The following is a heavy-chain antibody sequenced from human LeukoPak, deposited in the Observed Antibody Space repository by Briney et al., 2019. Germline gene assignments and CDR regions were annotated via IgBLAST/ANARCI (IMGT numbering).Heavy chain of an antibody. Sequence: GGSLRLSCAASGFTFSSYAMSWVRQAPGKGLEWVANIKQDGSEKYYVDSVKGRFTISRDNAKNSLYLQMNGLRAEDTAVYYCARDGRRITIFGVATQYYFDYWGQGTLVTVSS. CDR3: ARDGRRITIFGVATQYYFDY. J-gene: IGHJ4*02. V-gene: IGHV3-7*03. CDR2: IKQDGSEK. CDR1: GFTFSSYA. D-gene: IGHD3-3*01.